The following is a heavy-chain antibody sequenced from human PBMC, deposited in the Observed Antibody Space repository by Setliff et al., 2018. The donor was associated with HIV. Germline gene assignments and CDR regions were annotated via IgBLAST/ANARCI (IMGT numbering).Heavy chain of an antibody. J-gene: IGHJ4*02. V-gene: IGHV1-69*13. CDR1: GGTFSSYS. CDR3: ARGRHAVVVTALEHDY. Sequence: SVKVSCKASGGTFSSYSITWVRQAPGQGLEWVGGIIPIFGTTNYAQNFQGRVTISADESTSTAYMELSSLRSEDTAVYYCARGRHAVVVTALEHDYWGRGTLVTVSS. CDR2: IIPIFGTT. D-gene: IGHD2-21*02.